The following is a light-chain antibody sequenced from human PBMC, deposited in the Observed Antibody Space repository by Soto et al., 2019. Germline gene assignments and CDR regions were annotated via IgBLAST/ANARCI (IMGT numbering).Light chain of an antibody. CDR3: QRYGSSRT. J-gene: IGKJ4*01. CDR1: QSVISNY. V-gene: IGKV3-20*01. Sequence: DIVLTQSPGTLSLSPGERATLSCRASQSVISNYLACYQQKTGQAPRLLIYGASSRATGIPDRFSGSGSGSDFTLTISRLEPEDFAVYYCQRYGSSRTVGGGTKVDIK. CDR2: GAS.